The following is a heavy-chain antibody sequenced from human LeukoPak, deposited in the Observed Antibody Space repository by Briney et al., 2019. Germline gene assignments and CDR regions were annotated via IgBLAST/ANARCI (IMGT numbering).Heavy chain of an antibody. CDR3: AKDLVRFGYSSGWLANP. CDR2: IRYDGSNK. Sequence: PGGSLRLSCAASGFTFSSYGMHWVRQAPGKGLEWVAFIRYDGSNKYYADSVKGRFTISRDNSKNTLYLQMNSLRAEDTAVYYCAKDLVRFGYSSGWLANPWGQGTLVTVSS. D-gene: IGHD6-19*01. J-gene: IGHJ5*02. CDR1: GFTFSSYG. V-gene: IGHV3-30*02.